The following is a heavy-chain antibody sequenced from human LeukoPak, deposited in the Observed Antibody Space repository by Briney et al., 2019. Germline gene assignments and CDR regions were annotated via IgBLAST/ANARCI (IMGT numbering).Heavy chain of an antibody. Sequence: GGSLRLSCADPGFTFSGNWMSWVRQSPGKGLVWVSHISTDGSIIRYGDSVKGRSTISRDKAKNTLYLQMNSLTAEDTGVYYCARYLYAFALDVWGKGTTVTVS. CDR1: GFTFSGNW. CDR2: ISTDGSII. J-gene: IGHJ6*03. V-gene: IGHV3-74*01. CDR3: ARYLYAFALDV. D-gene: IGHD2-8*01.